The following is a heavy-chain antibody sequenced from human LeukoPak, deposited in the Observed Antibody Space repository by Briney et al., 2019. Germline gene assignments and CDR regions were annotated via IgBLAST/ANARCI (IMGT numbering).Heavy chain of an antibody. J-gene: IGHJ4*02. CDR1: GFTVSSNY. V-gene: IGHV3-53*01. CDR2: IYSGGST. CDR3: AREVYSSSDFDY. Sequence: GGSLRLSCAASGFTVSSNYMSWVRQAPGKGLEWVSVIYSGGSTYYADSVKGRFTISRDNAKNSLYLQMNSLRAEDTAVYYCAREVYSSSDFDYWGQGTLVTVSS. D-gene: IGHD6-13*01.